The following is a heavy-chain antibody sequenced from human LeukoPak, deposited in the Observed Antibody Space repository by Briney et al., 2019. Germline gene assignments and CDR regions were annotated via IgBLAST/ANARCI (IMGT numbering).Heavy chain of an antibody. CDR3: ARRVGYDSSGSFDY. Sequence: ASETLSLTCTVSGGSISSYYWSWIRQPPGKGLEWIGYIYYSGSTNYNPSLKSRVTISVDTSKNQFSLKLSSVTAADTAVYYCARRVGYDSSGSFDYWGQGTLVTVSS. CDR1: GGSISSYY. V-gene: IGHV4-59*08. D-gene: IGHD3-22*01. J-gene: IGHJ4*02. CDR2: IYYSGST.